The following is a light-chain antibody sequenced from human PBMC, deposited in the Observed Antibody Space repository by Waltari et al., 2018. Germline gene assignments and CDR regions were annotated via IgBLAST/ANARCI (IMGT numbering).Light chain of an antibody. Sequence: EVVLTQSPATLSLSPGEGATLSCRASQSVSAYLAWYQQTPGQAPRLLIYGSSTRATGVPDRFSGRGSGTDFSLTISSVEPEDFAVYYCQHTTDWPPAFTFGPGTRVDLK. CDR2: GSS. CDR1: QSVSAY. J-gene: IGKJ3*01. V-gene: IGKV3-11*01. CDR3: QHTTDWPPAFT.